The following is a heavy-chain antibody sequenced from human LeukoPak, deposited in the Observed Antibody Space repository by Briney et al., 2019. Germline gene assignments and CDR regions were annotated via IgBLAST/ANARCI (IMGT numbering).Heavy chain of an antibody. V-gene: IGHV1-69*13. CDR1: GGTFSSYA. D-gene: IGHD3-3*01. Sequence: SVKVSCKASGGTFSSYAISWVRQAPGQGLEWMGGIIPIFGTANYAQKFQGRVTITADESTSTAYMELSSLRSEDTAVYYCARGNTIFGVVIVHYFDYWGQGTLVTVSS. J-gene: IGHJ4*02. CDR2: IIPIFGTA. CDR3: ARGNTIFGVVIVHYFDY.